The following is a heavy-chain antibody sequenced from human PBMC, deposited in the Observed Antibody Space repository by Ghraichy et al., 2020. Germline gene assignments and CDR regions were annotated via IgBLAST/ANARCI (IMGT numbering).Heavy chain of an antibody. CDR3: ARVARVGVTRALDV. Sequence: SETLSLTCTVSGGSISSNNYYWSWIRQHPGRGLEWIGYIYYSGSTYYNPSLKSRVTISVDTSQNQFSLKPSSVTAADTAVYYCARVARVGVTRALDVWAKGQWSPSLQ. CDR1: GGSISSNNYY. V-gene: IGHV4-31*03. D-gene: IGHD1-26*01. CDR2: IYYSGST. J-gene: IGHJ3*01.